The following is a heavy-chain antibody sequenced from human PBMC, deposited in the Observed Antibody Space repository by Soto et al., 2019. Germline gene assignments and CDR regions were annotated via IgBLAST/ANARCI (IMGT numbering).Heavy chain of an antibody. D-gene: IGHD2-8*01. CDR3: ARVLGEGCTNGVCWEFDP. Sequence: QVQLVQSGAEVKKPGASVKVSCKASGYTFTSYYMHWVRQAPGQGLEWMGIINPSGGSTSYAQKFQGRVTMTRDTSTSTVYMELSSLRSEDTAVYYCARVLGEGCTNGVCWEFDPWGQGTLVTVSS. V-gene: IGHV1-46*03. CDR2: INPSGGST. CDR1: GYTFTSYY. J-gene: IGHJ5*02.